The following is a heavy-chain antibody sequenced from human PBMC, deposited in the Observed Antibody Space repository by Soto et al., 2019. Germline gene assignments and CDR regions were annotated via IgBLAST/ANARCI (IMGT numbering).Heavy chain of an antibody. CDR3: ARSISGYHYYFDY. CDR2: IYYSGIT. J-gene: IGHJ4*02. Sequence: SETLSLTCTVSGGSISTFYWSWIRQSPGKGLEWIAYIYYSGITNYNPSLKSRLTISVGTSKTQFSLKLSSVTAADTAVYYCARSISGYHYYFDYWGQGTLVTVSS. CDR1: GGSISTFY. D-gene: IGHD3-22*01. V-gene: IGHV4-59*01.